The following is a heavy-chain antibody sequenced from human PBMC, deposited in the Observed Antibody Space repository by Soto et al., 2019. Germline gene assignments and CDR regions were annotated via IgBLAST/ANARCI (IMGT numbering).Heavy chain of an antibody. V-gene: IGHV1-18*01. CDR3: ARGGITIFGVVITDFDY. J-gene: IGHJ4*02. CDR2: ISAYNGNT. CDR1: GYTFTSYG. D-gene: IGHD3-3*01. Sequence: ASVKVSCKASGYTFTSYGISWVLRAPGEGLEWMGWISAYNGNTNYAQKLQGRVTMTTDTSTSTAYMELRSLRSDDTAVYYCARGGITIFGVVITDFDYWGQGTLVTVSS.